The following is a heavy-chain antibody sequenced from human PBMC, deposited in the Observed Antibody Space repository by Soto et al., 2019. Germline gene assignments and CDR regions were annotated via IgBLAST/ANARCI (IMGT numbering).Heavy chain of an antibody. J-gene: IGHJ3*01. CDR3: AREGILGLFDAYDL. D-gene: IGHD3-3*01. Sequence: QDQLVHSGAEVKKPGASVKVSCKASVFTSSGISWVRQAPGQRLEWMGWISTHNGNTIYAQQFQGRVIMTMDTSTTTVYMELRSLRPDDTAVYLCAREGILGLFDAYDLWGQGTMVTVSS. CDR2: ISTHNGNT. CDR1: VFTSSG. V-gene: IGHV1-18*04.